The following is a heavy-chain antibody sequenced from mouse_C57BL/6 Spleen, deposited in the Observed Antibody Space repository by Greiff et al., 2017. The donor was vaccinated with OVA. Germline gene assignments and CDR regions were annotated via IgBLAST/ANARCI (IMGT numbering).Heavy chain of an antibody. CDR2: IDPSDSYT. Sequence: QVQLQQSGAELVMPGASVKLSCKASGYTFTSYWMHWVKQRPGQGLEWIGEIDPSDSYTNYNQKFKGKSTLTVDKSSSTAYMQLSSLTSEDSAVYYCARGDGRWFAYWGQGTLVTVSA. CDR3: ARGDGRWFAY. CDR1: GYTFTSYW. D-gene: IGHD1-2*01. J-gene: IGHJ3*01. V-gene: IGHV1-69*01.